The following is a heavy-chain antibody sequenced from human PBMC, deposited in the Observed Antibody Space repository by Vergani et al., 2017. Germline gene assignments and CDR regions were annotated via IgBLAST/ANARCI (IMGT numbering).Heavy chain of an antibody. V-gene: IGHV3-23*01. CDR3: ARDLFYYDSSGYYSGFFDY. D-gene: IGHD3-22*01. CDR1: GFTFSSYA. CDR2: ISGSGGST. Sequence: EVRLLESGGGLVQPGGSLRLSCAASGFTFSSYAMSWVRQAPGKGLEWVSAISGSGGSTYYADSVKGRFTISRDNSKNSLYLQMNSLRAEDTAVYYCARDLFYYDSSGYYSGFFDYWGQGTLVTVSS. J-gene: IGHJ4*02.